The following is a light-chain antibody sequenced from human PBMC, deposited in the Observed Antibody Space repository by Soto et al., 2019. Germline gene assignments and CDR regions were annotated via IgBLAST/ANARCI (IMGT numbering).Light chain of an antibody. Sequence: EIVLTQSAGTLSLSPGERATLSCRASQSVSSSYLAWYQQKPGQAPRLRIYGASSRATGIPDRLSGSGSGTDFTLTISSMQPEDFATYYCQLSDSSLTFGQGTRLEIK. J-gene: IGKJ5*01. CDR3: QLSDSSLT. V-gene: IGKV3-20*01. CDR2: GAS. CDR1: QSVSSSY.